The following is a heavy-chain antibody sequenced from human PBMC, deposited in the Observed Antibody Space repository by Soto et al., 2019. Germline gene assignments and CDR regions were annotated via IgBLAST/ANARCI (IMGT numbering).Heavy chain of an antibody. CDR1: GGSISSGGYY. Sequence: SETLSLTCTVSGGSISSGGYYWSWIRQHPGKGLEWIGYIYYSGSTYYNPSLKSRVTISVDTSKNQFSLKLSSVTAADTAVYYCARVLGGLTIFGVVNEDYMDVWGKGTTVTV. V-gene: IGHV4-31*03. D-gene: IGHD3-3*01. CDR3: ARVLGGLTIFGVVNEDYMDV. CDR2: IYYSGST. J-gene: IGHJ6*03.